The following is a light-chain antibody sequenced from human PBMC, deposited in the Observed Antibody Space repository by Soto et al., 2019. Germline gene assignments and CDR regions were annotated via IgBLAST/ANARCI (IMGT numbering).Light chain of an antibody. J-gene: IGKJ4*01. CDR2: GAY. CDR1: QSVSSSY. Sequence: DIVLTQSPCTLSLSPGERATLSCSASQSVSSSYLAWYKQKPGQAPRIIIYGAYSRATGITDRFSGSGSGKDFTLTIKSMQSEDLEIYYCKPYNNWPLNCGGGTKVDIK. CDR3: KPYNNWPLN. V-gene: IGKV3-20*01.